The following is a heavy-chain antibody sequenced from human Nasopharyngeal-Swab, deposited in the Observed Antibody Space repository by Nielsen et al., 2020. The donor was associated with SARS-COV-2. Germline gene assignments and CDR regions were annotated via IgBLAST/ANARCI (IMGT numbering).Heavy chain of an antibody. Sequence: GGSLRLSCAASGFIFSASAIHWVRQAFGKGLEWVGRIGDKEHNYATTYGASVQGRFTISRDDSKNTAFLQMDGLKTEDTALYYCTTDFYFDYWGQGALVTVSS. CDR2: IGDKEHNYAT. J-gene: IGHJ4*02. CDR3: TTDFYFDY. V-gene: IGHV3-73*01. CDR1: GFIFSASA.